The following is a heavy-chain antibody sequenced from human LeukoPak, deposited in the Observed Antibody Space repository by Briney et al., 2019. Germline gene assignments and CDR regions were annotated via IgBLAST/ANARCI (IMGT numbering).Heavy chain of an antibody. J-gene: IGHJ3*02. D-gene: IGHD3-22*01. CDR3: ARVRGHYYDSSGYHPSAFDI. Sequence: SETLSLTCTVSGGSISSYYWSWIRQPPGKGLEWIGYIYYSGSTNYNPSLKSRVTISVDTSKNQFSLKLSSVTAADTAVYYCARVRGHYYDSSGYHPSAFDIWGQGTVVTVSS. CDR1: GGSISSYY. CDR2: IYYSGST. V-gene: IGHV4-59*01.